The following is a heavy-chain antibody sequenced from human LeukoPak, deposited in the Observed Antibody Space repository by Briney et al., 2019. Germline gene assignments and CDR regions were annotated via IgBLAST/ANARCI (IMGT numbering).Heavy chain of an antibody. CDR1: GGAVSSSNYY. J-gene: IGHJ4*02. Sequence: SETLSLTCTVAGGAVSSSNYYWSWIRQSPGKRLEWVGFFSYNAHSDYNPSLKSRVIISIDTSRNHFSLRLTSVTAADTAIYYCARVSVAGTGPDYWGRGTLVTVSS. D-gene: IGHD6-13*01. CDR3: ARVSVAGTGPDY. CDR2: FSYNAHS. V-gene: IGHV4-61*03.